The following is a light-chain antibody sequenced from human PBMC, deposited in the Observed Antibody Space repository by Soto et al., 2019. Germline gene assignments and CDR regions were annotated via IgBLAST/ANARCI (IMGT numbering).Light chain of an antibody. V-gene: IGKV3-20*01. CDR3: QQYGSSPWT. Sequence: EIVLTQSPGTLSLSPGEGATLSCRASQSVSSNYLAWYQQKPGQAPRPLIYGASSRATGIPDRFSGSGAGTDFTLTISRLESEDFAVYYCQQYGSSPWTFGQGTKV. CDR1: QSVSSNY. CDR2: GAS. J-gene: IGKJ1*01.